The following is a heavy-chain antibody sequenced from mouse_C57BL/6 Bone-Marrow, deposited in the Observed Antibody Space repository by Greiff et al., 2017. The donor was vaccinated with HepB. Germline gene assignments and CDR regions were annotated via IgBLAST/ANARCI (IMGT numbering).Heavy chain of an antibody. CDR2: ISYDGSN. Sequence: DVQLQESGPGLVKPSQSLSLTCSVTGYSITSGYYWNWIRQFPGNKLEWMGYISYDGSNNYNPSLKNRISITRDTSKNQFFLKLNSVTTEDTATYYCARGELLPLFDYWGQGTTLTVSS. J-gene: IGHJ2*01. V-gene: IGHV3-6*01. CDR3: ARGELLPLFDY. D-gene: IGHD2-12*01. CDR1: GYSITSGYY.